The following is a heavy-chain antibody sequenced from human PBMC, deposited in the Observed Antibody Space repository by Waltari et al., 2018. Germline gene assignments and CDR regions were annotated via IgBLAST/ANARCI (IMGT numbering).Heavy chain of an antibody. CDR2: ISYAGTT. V-gene: IGHV4-39*01. J-gene: IGHJ3*01. D-gene: IGHD5-12*01. CDR3: ATYIGASVGTAAFDV. CDR1: GGSIDTPNHY. Sequence: QLQLQESGPGPVKPSETLSLTCRVSGGSIDTPNHYWSWIRQPPGQGLEWIGTISYAGTTYTNPSLRSRLTMSRDTSKNQLSLTLGSTTAADTAVYYCATYIGASVGTAAFDVWGQGTMVTVSS.